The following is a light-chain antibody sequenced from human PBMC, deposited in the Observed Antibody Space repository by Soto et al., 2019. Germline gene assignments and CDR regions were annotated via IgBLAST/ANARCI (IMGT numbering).Light chain of an antibody. J-gene: IGKJ1*01. V-gene: IGKV3-20*01. CDR1: QTINRSF. Sequence: EIVLTQSPGTLSLSPGERATLSCRASQTINRSFLAWYQHKPGQAPRLLIYGASSRATGIPDRFSGSGSGTDFILSISRLEPEDLAVYYCQQYGNVPRTFGQGTKVEIK. CDR2: GAS. CDR3: QQYGNVPRT.